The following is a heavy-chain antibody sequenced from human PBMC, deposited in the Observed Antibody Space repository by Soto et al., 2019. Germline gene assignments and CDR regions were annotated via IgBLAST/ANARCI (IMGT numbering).Heavy chain of an antibody. V-gene: IGHV3-66*01. J-gene: IGHJ6*02. CDR3: VRENYYYGMDV. Sequence: GGCMGLSCAASGLSARVKLMTWVRQAPGKGLEWVSAINNAYSTFYADSVKGRFTTSRDNSKSTVYLQVSSLRVEDTAMYYCVRENYYYGMDVWGQGTAVTVSS. CDR1: GLSARVKL. CDR2: INNAYST.